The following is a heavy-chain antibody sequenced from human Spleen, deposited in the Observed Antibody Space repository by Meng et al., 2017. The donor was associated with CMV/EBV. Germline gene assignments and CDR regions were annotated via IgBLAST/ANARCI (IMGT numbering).Heavy chain of an antibody. D-gene: IGHD3-10*01. CDR3: ARVTMGGYGMDV. Sequence: GGSLRLSCAASGFTFNTYSLNWVRQAPGKGLEWVSSISSSSNYIYYADSVKGRFTISRDSAKKSLFLRMNSLRAEDTAVYYCARVTMGGYGMDVWGQGTTVTSP. J-gene: IGHJ6*02. CDR1: GFTFNTYS. CDR2: ISSSSNYI. V-gene: IGHV3-21*01.